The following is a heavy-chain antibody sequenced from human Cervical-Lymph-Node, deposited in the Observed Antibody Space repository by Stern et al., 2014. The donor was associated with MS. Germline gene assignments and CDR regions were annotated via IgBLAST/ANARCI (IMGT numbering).Heavy chain of an antibody. J-gene: IGHJ4*02. Sequence: QVQLQESGPGLVKPSETLSLTCTVSGDSISSYYWSWIRQPPGTGLEWIGHVYYSGTTYYNPSLTGRVPISEDTSKKQFSLKLTSVTAADTAVYYCARLSTVVDYWGQGTLVTVSS. CDR1: GDSISSYY. V-gene: IGHV4-59*08. CDR3: ARLSTVVDY. D-gene: IGHD4-23*01. CDR2: VYYSGTT.